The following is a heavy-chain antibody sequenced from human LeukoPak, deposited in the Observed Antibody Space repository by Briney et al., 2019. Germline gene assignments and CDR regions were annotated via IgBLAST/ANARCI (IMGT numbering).Heavy chain of an antibody. J-gene: IGHJ5*02. CDR3: AGVGQQQLEGWFDP. CDR1: GFTVSSNY. D-gene: IGHD6-13*01. Sequence: GGSLRLSCAASGFTVSSNYMSWVRQAPGKGLEWVSVIYSGGSGGSTYYVDSVKGRFTISRDNSKNTLHLQMNSLRPEDTAVYYCAGVGQQQLEGWFDPWGQGTLVTVSS. CDR2: IYSGGSGGST. V-gene: IGHV3-66*02.